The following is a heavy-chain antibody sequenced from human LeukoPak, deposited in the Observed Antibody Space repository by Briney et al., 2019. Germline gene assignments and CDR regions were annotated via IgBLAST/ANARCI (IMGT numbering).Heavy chain of an antibody. D-gene: IGHD4-17*01. CDR2: ISGSGGST. Sequence: PGGSLRLSCAASGFTFSSYAMSWVRQAPGKGLEWVSGISGSGGSTDYADSVRGRFTISRDNSKNTLYLQMNSLRAEDTAVYYCAKDYYGDLYYFDYWGQGTLVTVSS. CDR3: AKDYYGDLYYFDY. CDR1: GFTFSSYA. V-gene: IGHV3-23*01. J-gene: IGHJ4*02.